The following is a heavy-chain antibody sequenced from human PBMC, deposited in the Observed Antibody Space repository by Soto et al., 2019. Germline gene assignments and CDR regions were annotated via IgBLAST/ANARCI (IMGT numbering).Heavy chain of an antibody. J-gene: IGHJ6*02. D-gene: IGHD3-3*01. CDR3: ARDNDFWSGYHNKAYGMDV. Sequence: EVQLVESGGGLVQPGGSLRLSCAASGFTFSSYWMHWVRQAPGKGLVWVSRINSDGSSTSYADSVKGRFTISRDNAKNTRYLQMNSLRAEDTAVYYCARDNDFWSGYHNKAYGMDVWGQGTTVTVSS. CDR2: INSDGSST. CDR1: GFTFSSYW. V-gene: IGHV3-74*01.